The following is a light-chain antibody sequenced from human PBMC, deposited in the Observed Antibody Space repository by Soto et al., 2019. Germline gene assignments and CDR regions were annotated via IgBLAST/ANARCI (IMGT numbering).Light chain of an antibody. CDR2: DAS. J-gene: IGKJ5*01. V-gene: IGKV1-33*01. CDR1: QTISSW. Sequence: DIQMTQSPSILSGSVGDRVTITCRASQTISSWLAWYQQKPGKAPKLLIYDASNLETGVPSGFSGSGSGTDFTFTISSLQPEDIATYYCQQYDNLLITFGQGTRLEIK. CDR3: QQYDNLLIT.